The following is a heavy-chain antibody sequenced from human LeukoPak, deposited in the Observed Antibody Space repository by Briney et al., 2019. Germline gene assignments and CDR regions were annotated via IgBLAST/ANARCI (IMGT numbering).Heavy chain of an antibody. V-gene: IGHV4-59*01. CDR3: TRASDEFWIANGFDP. D-gene: IGHD3-3*01. CDR1: GGSISSYY. J-gene: IGHJ5*02. Sequence: SETLSLTCTVSGGSISSYYWGWIRQPPGKGLKLVGYISYSGTTNYNPSLKTRVTISVDRSKNQFSLKLSSVTAVDTAVYYCTRASDEFWIANGFDPCGLGTLVTVSS. CDR2: ISYSGTT.